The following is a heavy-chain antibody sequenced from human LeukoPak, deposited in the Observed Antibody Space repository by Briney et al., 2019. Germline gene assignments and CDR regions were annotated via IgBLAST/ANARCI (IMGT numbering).Heavy chain of an antibody. V-gene: IGHV4-4*02. Sequence: PSETLSLTCAVSGGSLSSSNWWSWVRQPPGKGLEWIGEIYHSGSTNYNPSLKSRVTISVDKSKNQFSLKLSSVTAADTAVYYCAREGILWFGEGPNWFDPWGQGTLVTVSS. J-gene: IGHJ5*02. D-gene: IGHD3-10*01. CDR3: AREGILWFGEGPNWFDP. CDR1: GGSLSSSNW. CDR2: IYHSGST.